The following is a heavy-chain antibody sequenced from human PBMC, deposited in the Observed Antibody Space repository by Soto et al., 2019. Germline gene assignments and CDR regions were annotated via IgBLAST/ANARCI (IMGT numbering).Heavy chain of an antibody. V-gene: IGHV4-59*01. CDR2: IYYSGST. D-gene: IGHD6-13*01. CDR3: ARAPLAAAVDY. Sequence: KSSETLSLTCTVSGGSISSYYWSWIRQPPGKGLEWIGYIYYSGSTNYNPSLKSRVTISVDTSKNQFSLKLSSVTAADTAVYYCARAPLAAAVDYWGQGTLVTVSS. CDR1: GGSISSYY. J-gene: IGHJ4*02.